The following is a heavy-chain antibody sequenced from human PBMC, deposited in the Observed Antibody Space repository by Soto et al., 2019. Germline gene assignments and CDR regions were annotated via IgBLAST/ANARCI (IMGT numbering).Heavy chain of an antibody. V-gene: IGHV1-18*01. CDR1: GYSFATSG. Sequence: ASVKVSCKASGYSFATSGISWVRQAPGQGLEWMGWISAYNGNTDYDQKLQDRVTMTTDTSTSTAYLELRNLRSDDTAVYYCARAGQYYDSSGYANWGQGTLVTVSS. J-gene: IGHJ4*02. D-gene: IGHD3-22*01. CDR2: ISAYNGNT. CDR3: ARAGQYYDSSGYAN.